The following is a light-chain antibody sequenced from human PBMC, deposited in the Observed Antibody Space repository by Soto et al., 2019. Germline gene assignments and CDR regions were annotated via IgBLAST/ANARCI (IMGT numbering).Light chain of an antibody. J-gene: IGKJ4*01. CDR2: WAS. V-gene: IGKV4-1*01. CDR1: QSILFSSNNKNY. CDR3: QQYYSTPVT. Sequence: DIVMTQSPDSLAVSLGERATINCKSSQSILFSSNNKNYLTWYQQKPGQPPKPLIYWASTRESGGPDRCSGSRSGTDFTLTIGSLQAEEVAVYYCQQYYSTPVTFGGGTKVEIK.